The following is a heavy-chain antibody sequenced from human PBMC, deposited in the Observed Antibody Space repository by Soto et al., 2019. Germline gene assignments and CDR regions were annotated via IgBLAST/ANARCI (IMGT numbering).Heavy chain of an antibody. J-gene: IGHJ4*02. D-gene: IGHD3-10*01. CDR1: GYTFTSYG. CDR2: ISANNGNT. V-gene: IGHV1-18*01. Sequence: QVQLVQSAAEVKKPGASVKVSCKASGYTFTSYGISWVRQAPGQGLEWMGWISANNGNTNYAQKLQGRGTMTTDTSTSTAYMELRSLRSDDTAVHYCASAYYYGSGSYYSPLLYWGQGTLVIVSS. CDR3: ASAYYYGSGSYYSPLLY.